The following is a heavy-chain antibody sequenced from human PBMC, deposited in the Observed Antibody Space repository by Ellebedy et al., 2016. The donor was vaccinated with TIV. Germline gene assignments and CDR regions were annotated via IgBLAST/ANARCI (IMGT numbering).Heavy chain of an antibody. CDR2: IYHSGST. CDR3: ARARGLVPFGS. CDR1: GYSISSGYY. V-gene: IGHV4-38-2*02. Sequence: MPSETLSLTCSVSGYSISSGYYWGWIRQPPGKGLEWIGTIYHSGSTYYNPSLKSRVTMSVDTSKNQFSLKLSSVTATDTAVYYCARARGLVPFGSWGQGTLVTVSS. J-gene: IGHJ4*02. D-gene: IGHD6-6*01.